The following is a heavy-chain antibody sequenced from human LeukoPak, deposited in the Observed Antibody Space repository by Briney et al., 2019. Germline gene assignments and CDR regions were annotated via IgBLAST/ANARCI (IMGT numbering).Heavy chain of an antibody. D-gene: IGHD6-19*01. V-gene: IGHV5-51*01. CDR2: IYPGDSDT. CDR1: GYSFTNYW. CDR3: ARTGYSSGWYGGFDI. Sequence: GESLKISCQGSGYSFTNYWIGWVRQMPAKGLEWLGIIYPGDSDTRYSPSFQGQVTISADKSIITAYLQWSSLKASDTAMYYCARTGYSSGWYGGFDIWGQGTLVTVSS. J-gene: IGHJ3*02.